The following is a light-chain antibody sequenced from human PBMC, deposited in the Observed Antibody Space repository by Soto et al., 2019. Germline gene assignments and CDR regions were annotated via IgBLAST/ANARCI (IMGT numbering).Light chain of an antibody. V-gene: IGLV2-14*01. CDR2: GVS. J-gene: IGLJ1*01. Sequence: QSVLTQPASVSGSPGQSITISCTGTSSDIGTYNYVSWYLHHPGKAPKLIIYGVSDRPSGVSNRFSGSKSGNTASLTISGLQPEDEGDYYCSSYKDRSPYVFGTGTKVTVL. CDR1: SSDIGTYNY. CDR3: SSYKDRSPYV.